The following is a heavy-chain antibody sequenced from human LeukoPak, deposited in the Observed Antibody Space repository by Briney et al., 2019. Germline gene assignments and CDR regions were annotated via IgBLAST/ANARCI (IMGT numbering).Heavy chain of an antibody. CDR1: GDSISSPFYY. D-gene: IGHD3-10*01. Sequence: SETLSLTCTVSGDSISSPFYYWAWIRQPPGKGLEWIGEINHSGSTNYNPSLKSRVTISVDTSKNQFSLKLSSVTAADTAVYYCARHRLYYYGSGSYYPSLHYYYYYYMDVWGKGTTVTISS. CDR2: INHSGST. CDR3: ARHRLYYYGSGSYYPSLHYYYYYYMDV. V-gene: IGHV4-39*01. J-gene: IGHJ6*03.